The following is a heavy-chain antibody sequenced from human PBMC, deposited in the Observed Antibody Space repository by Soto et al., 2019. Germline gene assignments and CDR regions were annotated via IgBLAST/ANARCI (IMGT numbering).Heavy chain of an antibody. CDR1: GGSCSGYY. CDR3: ARLGAPRYYYYMDV. V-gene: IGHV4-34*01. CDR2: INHSGST. Sequence: SETLSLTCAVYGGSCSGYYWSWIRKPPGKGLEWIGEINHSGSTNYNPSLKSRVTISVDTSKNQFSLKLSSVTAADTAVYYCARLGAPRYYYYMDVWGKGTTVTVSS. J-gene: IGHJ6*03.